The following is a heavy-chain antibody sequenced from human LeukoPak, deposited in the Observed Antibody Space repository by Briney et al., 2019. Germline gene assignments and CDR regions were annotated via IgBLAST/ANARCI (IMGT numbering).Heavy chain of an antibody. Sequence: GASVKVSCKASGGTFSSYAISWVRQAPGQGLEWMGRIIPIFGTANYAQKFQGRVTITTGESTSTAYMELSSLRSEDTAVYYCARDRTAYDFWSGEGDWFDPWGQGTLVTVSS. CDR1: GGTFSSYA. J-gene: IGHJ5*02. D-gene: IGHD3-3*01. CDR2: IIPIFGTA. V-gene: IGHV1-69*05. CDR3: ARDRTAYDFWSGEGDWFDP.